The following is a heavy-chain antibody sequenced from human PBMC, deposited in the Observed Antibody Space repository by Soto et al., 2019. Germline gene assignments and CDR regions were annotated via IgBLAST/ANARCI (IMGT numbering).Heavy chain of an antibody. Sequence: PGGSLRLSCSASGFTFSSYAMHWVRQAPGKGLEYVSAISSNGGSTYYADSVKDRFTISRDNSKNTMYLQMSSQRAEDTAVYYCVKVGVRCSGGSCYSGLYTMDVWGQGTTVTVSS. J-gene: IGHJ6*02. CDR2: ISSNGGST. CDR1: GFTFSSYA. CDR3: VKVGVRCSGGSCYSGLYTMDV. D-gene: IGHD2-15*01. V-gene: IGHV3-64D*06.